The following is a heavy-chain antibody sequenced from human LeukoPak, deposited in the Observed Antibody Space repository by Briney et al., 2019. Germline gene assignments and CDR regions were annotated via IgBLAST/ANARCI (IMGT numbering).Heavy chain of an antibody. V-gene: IGHV3-21*01. CDR1: GFTFSSYS. Sequence: GGSLRLSCAASGFTFSSYSMNWVRQAPGKGLEWVSSISSSSSYIYYADSVKGRFTISRDNAKNSLYLQMNSLRAEDTAVYYCARDVGGCSSTSCYTSLFDYWGQGTLVTVSS. CDR3: ARDVGGCSSTSCYTSLFDY. J-gene: IGHJ4*02. CDR2: ISSSSSYI. D-gene: IGHD2-2*02.